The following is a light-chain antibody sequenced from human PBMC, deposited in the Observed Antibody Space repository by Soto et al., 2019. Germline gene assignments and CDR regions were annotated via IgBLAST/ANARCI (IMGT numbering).Light chain of an antibody. V-gene: IGKV1-39*01. CDR1: QSISTK. J-gene: IGKJ1*01. CDR3: QQSYTTPRT. CDR2: AAS. Sequence: DIQMTQSPSSLSASVGDRVTITCRASQSISTKLNWYQQKPGKAPNLLISAASTLQSGVPSRFSGSGSATDFTLTINSLQPDDFATYHCQQSYTTPRTFGQGTKVEIK.